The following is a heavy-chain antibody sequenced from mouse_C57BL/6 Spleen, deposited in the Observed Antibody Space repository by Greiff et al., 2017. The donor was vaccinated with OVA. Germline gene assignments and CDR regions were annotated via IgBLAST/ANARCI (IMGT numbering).Heavy chain of an antibody. CDR3: ARETYYGSSYEDYFDY. D-gene: IGHD1-1*01. CDR2: INPNYGTT. J-gene: IGHJ2*01. Sequence: EVQLQQSGPELVKPGASVKISCKASGYSFTDYNMNWVKQSNGKSLEWIGVINPNYGTTSYTQKCKGKATLTVDQSTSTAYMQLNSLTSEDSAVYYSARETYYGSSYEDYFDYWGQGTTLTVSS. V-gene: IGHV1-39*01. CDR1: GYSFTDYN.